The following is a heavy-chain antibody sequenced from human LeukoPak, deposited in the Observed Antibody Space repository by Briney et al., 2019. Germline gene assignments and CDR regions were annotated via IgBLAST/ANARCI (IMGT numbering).Heavy chain of an antibody. CDR3: ARDPGTIFGAPGYMDV. CDR2: INPNSGGT. J-gene: IGHJ6*03. V-gene: IGHV1-2*02. D-gene: IGHD3-3*01. CDR1: GYTFTGYY. Sequence: VASVKVSCKASGYTFTGYYMHWVRQAPGQGLEWMGWINPNSGGTNYAQKFQGRVTITRDTSISTAYMELSRLRSDDTAVYYCARDPGTIFGAPGYMDVWGKGTTVTVSS.